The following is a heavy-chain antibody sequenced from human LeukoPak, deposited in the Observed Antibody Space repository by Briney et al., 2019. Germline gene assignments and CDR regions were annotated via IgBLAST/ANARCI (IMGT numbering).Heavy chain of an antibody. CDR3: TRTPRGMSYDY. CDR2: LDWDDNK. Sequence: SGPALVKPTQTLTLTCTFAGFSLSTSGMRVSWIRQPPGKALEWLARLDWDDNKFYSTSQKTRLTISKDTSRNQVVLTMTNMDPVDTATYYCTRTPRGMSYDYWGQGILVTVSS. V-gene: IGHV2-70*04. D-gene: IGHD2-15*01. CDR1: GFSLSTSGMR. J-gene: IGHJ4*02.